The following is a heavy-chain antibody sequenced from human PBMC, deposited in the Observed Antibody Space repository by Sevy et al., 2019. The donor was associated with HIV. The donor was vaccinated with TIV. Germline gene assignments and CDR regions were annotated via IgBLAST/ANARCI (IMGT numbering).Heavy chain of an antibody. Sequence: SETLSLTCAVSGGSISSSNWWSWVRQPPGKGLEWIGEIYRSGSTKYNPSLKSRVTISVDKSKNQFSLKLSSVTAADTAVYYCARGSYGSGSYQYDWGQGTLVTVSS. J-gene: IGHJ4*02. D-gene: IGHD3-10*01. CDR1: GGSISSSNW. CDR2: IYRSGST. CDR3: ARGSYGSGSYQYD. V-gene: IGHV4-4*02.